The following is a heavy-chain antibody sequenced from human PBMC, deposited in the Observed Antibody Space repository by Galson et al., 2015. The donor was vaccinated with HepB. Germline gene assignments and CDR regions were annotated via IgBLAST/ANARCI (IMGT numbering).Heavy chain of an antibody. CDR1: GGSISNYY. V-gene: IGHV4-59*12. CDR3: AKDLNLNCFDY. D-gene: IGHD1-7*01. Sequence: TLSLTCTVSGGSISNYYWNWIRPPPGKGLEWIGYISHSGSTKYIYFLKSRVTISVHTSMNQYSLKLTAVTAADTAVYYCAKDLNLNCFDYWGQGTLVTVSS. J-gene: IGHJ4*02. CDR2: ISHSGST.